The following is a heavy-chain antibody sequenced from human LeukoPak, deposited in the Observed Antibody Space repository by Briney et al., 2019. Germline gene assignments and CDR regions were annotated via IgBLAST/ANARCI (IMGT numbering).Heavy chain of an antibody. J-gene: IGHJ4*02. CDR2: IYPGDSDT. CDR1: GYSFTSYW. CDR3: TRLPRGHGGFDFDY. D-gene: IGHD5-12*01. V-gene: IGHV5-51*01. Sequence: GESLKISCKGSGYSFTSYWIAWVRQMPGKGLEWMGIIYPGDSDTRYRPSFQGQVIISVDKSISTAYLQWSSLKASDTAMYFCTRLPRGHGGFDFDYWGQGTLVTVSS.